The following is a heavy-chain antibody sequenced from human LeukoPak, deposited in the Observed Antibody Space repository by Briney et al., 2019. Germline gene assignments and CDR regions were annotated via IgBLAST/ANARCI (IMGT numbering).Heavy chain of an antibody. Sequence: PGGSLRLSCAASGFTFSSYSMNWVRQAPGKGLEGVSYISSSSSTIYYADSVKGRFTISRDNAKNSLYLQMNSLRDEDTAVYYCARYKSSDYDFWSGYWSPLDYWGQGTLVTVSS. J-gene: IGHJ4*02. CDR3: ARYKSSDYDFWSGYWSPLDY. CDR2: ISSSSSTI. V-gene: IGHV3-48*02. D-gene: IGHD3-3*01. CDR1: GFTFSSYS.